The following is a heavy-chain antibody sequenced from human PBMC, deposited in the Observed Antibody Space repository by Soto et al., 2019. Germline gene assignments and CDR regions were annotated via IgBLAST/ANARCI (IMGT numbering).Heavy chain of an antibody. Sequence: MQLVESGGGLVQPGRSLRLSCAASGFTFDDYAMHWVRQGPGKGLEWVSVISWNSGTIAYADSVKGRFTISRDNANNSLYLQMNSLRVEETALYYCAKGGGRTGFDWWGQGTLVTVSS. D-gene: IGHD2-15*01. CDR2: ISWNSGTI. CDR1: GFTFDDYA. CDR3: AKGGGRTGFDW. J-gene: IGHJ4*02. V-gene: IGHV3-9*01.